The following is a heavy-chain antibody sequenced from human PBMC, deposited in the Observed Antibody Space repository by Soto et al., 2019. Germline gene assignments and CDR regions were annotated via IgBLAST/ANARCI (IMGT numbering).Heavy chain of an antibody. J-gene: IGHJ4*02. CDR2: INPSGGST. CDR3: ARDRRGGSYVSGTSFDY. Sequence: GASVKVSCKASGYTFTSYYMHWVRQAPGQGLEWMGMINPSGGSTNYAQKFQGRVTMTRDTSPSTVYMELSSLRSEDTAVNYCARDRRGGSYVSGTSFDYWGQGTLVTVSS. V-gene: IGHV1-46*01. D-gene: IGHD1-26*01. CDR1: GYTFTSYY.